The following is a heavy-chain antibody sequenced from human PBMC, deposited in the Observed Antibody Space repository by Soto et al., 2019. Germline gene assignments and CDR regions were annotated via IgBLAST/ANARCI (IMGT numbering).Heavy chain of an antibody. CDR2: MNTDGSDT. CDR3: AREGMGFSNWFDP. V-gene: IGHV3-74*01. Sequence: EVQLVESGGGLVLPGGSLRLSCAASGFTFSGYSMNWVRQAPGKGLEWVSRMNTDGSDTYYADSVKGRFTISRDNARNTVYLQMNSLRVEDTAVYYCAREGMGFSNWFDPRGQGTLVSVSS. CDR1: GFTFSGYS. J-gene: IGHJ5*02. D-gene: IGHD2-8*01.